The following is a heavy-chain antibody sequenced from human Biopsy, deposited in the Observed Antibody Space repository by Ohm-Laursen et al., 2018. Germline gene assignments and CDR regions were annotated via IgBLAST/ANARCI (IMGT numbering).Heavy chain of an antibody. CDR3: ARGSNDFGGLYFPR. Sequence: SETLSLTCTGSGGTFSGHYWSRIRQPPGQGLESIGHITYTGYTSYNVSLKSRVTISVDTSRNHFSLRLSPLTAADTAVYYCARGSNDFGGLYFPRWGQGTLLTVSS. D-gene: IGHD4-23*01. CDR1: GGTFSGHY. J-gene: IGHJ4*02. CDR2: ITYTGYT. V-gene: IGHV4-59*11.